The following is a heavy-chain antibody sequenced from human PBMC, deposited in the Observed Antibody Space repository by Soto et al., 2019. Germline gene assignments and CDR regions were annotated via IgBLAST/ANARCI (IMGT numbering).Heavy chain of an antibody. D-gene: IGHD3-9*01. J-gene: IGHJ4*02. Sequence: GGSLRFSCAASGFTFSSYAMSWVRQAPGKGLEWVSAISGSGGSTYYADSVKGRFTISRDNSKNTLYLQMNSLRAEDTAVYYCASGNYDILTGYWYWGQGTLVTVSS. CDR1: GFTFSSYA. CDR3: ASGNYDILTGYWY. V-gene: IGHV3-23*01. CDR2: ISGSGGST.